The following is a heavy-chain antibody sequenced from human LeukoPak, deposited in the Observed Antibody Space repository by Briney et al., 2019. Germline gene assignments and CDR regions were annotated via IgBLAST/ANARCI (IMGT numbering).Heavy chain of an antibody. V-gene: IGHV3-30*03. CDR1: GFTFSSFS. J-gene: IGHJ4*02. CDR3: ARDSVY. Sequence: GGSLRLSCAASGFTFSSFSMNWDRGAPGKGLEWVAVISYDGSNKYYADSVKGRFTISRDNSKNTLYLQVNGLRAEDTAVYYCARDSVYWGQGTLVSVSS. CDR2: ISYDGSNK.